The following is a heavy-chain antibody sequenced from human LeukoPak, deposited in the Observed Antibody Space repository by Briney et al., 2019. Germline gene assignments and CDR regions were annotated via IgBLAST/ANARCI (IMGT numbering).Heavy chain of an antibody. D-gene: IGHD6-19*01. CDR1: GFTFSSYG. Sequence: GSLRLSCAASGFTFSSYGMSWVRQAPGKGLEWVSAISDSDASTYYADSVKGRFTSSRDNAKNSLYLQMNSLRAEDTALYYCAKGPAVAGTGYFDYWGQGTLVTVSS. J-gene: IGHJ4*02. V-gene: IGHV3-23*01. CDR3: AKGPAVAGTGYFDY. CDR2: ISDSDAST.